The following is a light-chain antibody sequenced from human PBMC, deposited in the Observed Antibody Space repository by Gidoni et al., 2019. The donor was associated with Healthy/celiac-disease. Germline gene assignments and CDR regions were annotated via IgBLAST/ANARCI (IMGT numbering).Light chain of an antibody. V-gene: IGKV1-9*01. CDR2: DAS. CDR3: QQLNSYPLT. Sequence: DIQLPQSPSFLSASVGDRVTITCRASQGISSYLNWYQQKPGKAPKLLIYDASTLQSGVTSRFSGSGSGTEFTLTISSLQPEDFATYYCQQLNSYPLTFGGGTKVEIK. J-gene: IGKJ4*01. CDR1: QGISSY.